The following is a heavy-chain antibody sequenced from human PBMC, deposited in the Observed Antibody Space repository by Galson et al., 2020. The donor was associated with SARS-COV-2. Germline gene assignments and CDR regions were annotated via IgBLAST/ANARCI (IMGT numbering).Heavy chain of an antibody. CDR1: GFTFSSYA. D-gene: IGHD3-22*01. Sequence: GGSLRLSCAASGFTFSSYAMHWVRQAPGKGLEWLTIISYDGNTLYADFVKGRFTISRDNSKNTLYLQMNSLRSEDTAVYYCARETGDYDSSNFDFWGQGTLVTVSS. CDR3: ARETGDYDSSNFDF. CDR2: ISYDGNT. J-gene: IGHJ4*02. V-gene: IGHV3-30-3*01.